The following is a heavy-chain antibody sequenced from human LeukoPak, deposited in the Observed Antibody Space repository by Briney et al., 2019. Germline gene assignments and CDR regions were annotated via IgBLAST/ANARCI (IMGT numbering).Heavy chain of an antibody. CDR3: ASFNYYDSSGYYYKTDY. Sequence: SETLSLTCTVSGGSISSGGYYWSWIRQPPGKGLEWIGYIYHSGSTYYNPSLKSRVTISVDRSKNQFSLKLSSVTAADTAVYYCASFNYYDSSGYYYKTDYWGQGTLVTVSS. J-gene: IGHJ4*02. V-gene: IGHV4-30-2*01. CDR2: IYHSGST. D-gene: IGHD3-22*01. CDR1: GGSISSGGYY.